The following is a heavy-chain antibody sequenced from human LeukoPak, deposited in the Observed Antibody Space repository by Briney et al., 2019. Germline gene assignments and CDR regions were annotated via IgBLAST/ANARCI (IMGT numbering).Heavy chain of an antibody. D-gene: IGHD3-22*01. CDR1: GGSFSGYY. J-gene: IGHJ4*02. CDR2: INHSGST. CDR3: ARPRSGDSSGYYFDY. Sequence: SETLSLTCAVYGGSFSGYYWSWIRQPPGKGLEWIGEINHSGSTNYNPSLKSRVTISVDTSKNQFSLKLSSVTAADTAVYYCARPRSGDSSGYYFDYWGQGTLVTVSS. V-gene: IGHV4-34*01.